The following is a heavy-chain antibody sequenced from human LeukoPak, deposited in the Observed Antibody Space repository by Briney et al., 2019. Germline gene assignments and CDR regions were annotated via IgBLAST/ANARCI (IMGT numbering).Heavy chain of an antibody. CDR3: ARDRVLLWFGDLRGFDP. CDR1: GGTFSSYA. Sequence: SVKVSCKASGGTFSSYAISWVRQAPGQGLEWMGGIIPIFGTANYAQKFQGRVTITADESTSTAYMELSSLRSEDTAVYYCARDRVLLWFGDLRGFDPWGQGTLVTVSP. CDR2: IIPIFGTA. J-gene: IGHJ5*02. D-gene: IGHD3-10*01. V-gene: IGHV1-69*01.